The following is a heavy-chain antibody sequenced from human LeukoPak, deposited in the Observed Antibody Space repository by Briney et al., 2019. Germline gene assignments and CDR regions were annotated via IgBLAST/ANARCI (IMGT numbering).Heavy chain of an antibody. J-gene: IGHJ3*02. D-gene: IGHD2-2*01. CDR1: GFTFSSYA. V-gene: IGHV3-30*04. CDR2: ISYDGSNK. Sequence: PGGSLRLSCAASGFTFSSYAMHWVRQAPGKGLEWVAVISYDGSNKYYADSVKGRFTISRDNSKNTLYLQMNSLRAEDTAVYYCARDSSCSSTSCADDAFDIWGQGTMVIVSS. CDR3: ARDSSCSSTSCADDAFDI.